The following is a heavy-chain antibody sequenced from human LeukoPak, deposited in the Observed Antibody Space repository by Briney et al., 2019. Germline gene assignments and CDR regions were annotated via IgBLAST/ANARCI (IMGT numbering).Heavy chain of an antibody. J-gene: IGHJ6*03. CDR3: ARGRMVRGVTSTSPGPAYYMDV. Sequence: ASVKVSCKASGYTFTSYYMHWVRQAPGQGLEWMGIINPSGGSTSYAQKFQGRVTITRNTSINTAYMELSSLRSEDTAVYYCARGRMVRGVTSTSPGPAYYMDVWGKGTTVTVSS. CDR2: INPSGGST. CDR1: GYTFTSYY. D-gene: IGHD3-10*01. V-gene: IGHV1-46*01.